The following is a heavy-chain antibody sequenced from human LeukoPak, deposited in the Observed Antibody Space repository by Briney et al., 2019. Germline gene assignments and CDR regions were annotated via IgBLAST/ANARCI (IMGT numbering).Heavy chain of an antibody. CDR2: IYYSGST. Sequence: PSETLSLTCTVSGGSISSSSYYWGWVREPPGKGLEWIGSIYYSGSTYYNPSLKSRVTISVATSKNQFSLKLSSVTAADTAVYYCARQNYDFWSGYYPFDYWGQGTLVTVSS. CDR1: GGSISSSSYY. D-gene: IGHD3-3*01. CDR3: ARQNYDFWSGYYPFDY. J-gene: IGHJ4*02. V-gene: IGHV4-39*01.